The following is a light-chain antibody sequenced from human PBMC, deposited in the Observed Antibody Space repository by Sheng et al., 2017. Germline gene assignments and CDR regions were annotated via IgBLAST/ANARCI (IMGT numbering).Light chain of an antibody. CDR3: HQYGSTPRT. Sequence: EIVLTQSPGTLSLSPGEGATLSCRASQTIDSAYLTWYQQKPGQAPRPLIYGASSRATGIPDRFSGSGSGTDFSLTISRLEPGDSAVYYCHQYGSTPRTFGQGTKVEIK. V-gene: IGKV3-20*01. J-gene: IGKJ1*01. CDR1: QTIDSAY. CDR2: GAS.